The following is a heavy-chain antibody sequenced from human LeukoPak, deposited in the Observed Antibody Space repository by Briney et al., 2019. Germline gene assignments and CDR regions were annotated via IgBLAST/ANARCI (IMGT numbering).Heavy chain of an antibody. J-gene: IGHJ4*02. CDR3: ARVTAMVSDY. V-gene: IGHV3-21*01. Sequence: GGSLRLSCAASGFTFSSYWMHWVRQAPGKGLEWVSSISSSSSYIYYADSVKGRFTISRDNAKNSLYLQMNSLRAEDTAVYYCARVTAMVSDYWGQGTLVTVSS. CDR2: ISSSSSYI. D-gene: IGHD5-18*01. CDR1: GFTFSSYW.